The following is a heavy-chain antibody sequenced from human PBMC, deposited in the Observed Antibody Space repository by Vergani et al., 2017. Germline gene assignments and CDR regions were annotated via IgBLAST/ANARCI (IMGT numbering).Heavy chain of an antibody. CDR2: INHSGST. D-gene: IGHD6-13*01. Sequence: QVQLQQWGAGLLKPSETLSLTCAVYGGSFSGYYWSWIRQPPGKGLEWIGEINHSGSTNYNPSLKSRVTISVDTSKNQFSLKLSSVTAADTAVYYCARHSSSWYRLDYWGQGTLVTVSS. CDR1: GGSFSGYY. V-gene: IGHV4-34*01. CDR3: ARHSSSWYRLDY. J-gene: IGHJ4*02.